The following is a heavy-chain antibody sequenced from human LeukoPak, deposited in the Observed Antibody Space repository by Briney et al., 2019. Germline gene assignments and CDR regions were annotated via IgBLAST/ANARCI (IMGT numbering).Heavy chain of an antibody. CDR2: LYAGGNT. V-gene: IGHV3-53*01. CDR1: AFIVSSNY. J-gene: IGHJ4*02. Sequence: GGSLRLPCAASAFIVSSNYMSWVRQAPGKGLEWVSLLYAGGNTYYTDSVKGRFTISRDNSKNTLYLQMNSLRAEDTAIYYCAGAPNQDFLDYWGQGSLVTVSS. CDR3: AGAPNQDFLDY. D-gene: IGHD1-14*01.